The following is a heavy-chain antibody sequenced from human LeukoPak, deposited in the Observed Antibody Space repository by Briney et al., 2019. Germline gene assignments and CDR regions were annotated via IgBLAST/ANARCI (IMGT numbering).Heavy chain of an antibody. V-gene: IGHV1-2*02. CDR2: ISPNRGGT. CDR1: GGTFSSYA. J-gene: IGHJ6*02. CDR3: AYLDV. Sequence: ASVKVSCKASGGTFSSYAISWVRQAPGQGLEWMGWISPNRGGTTYAQKFQGRVTMTRDTSIITTYMELSRLRSDDTAVYYCAYLDVWGQGTTVTVSS.